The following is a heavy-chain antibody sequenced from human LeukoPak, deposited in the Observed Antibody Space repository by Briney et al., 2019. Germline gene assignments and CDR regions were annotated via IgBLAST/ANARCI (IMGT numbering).Heavy chain of an antibody. Sequence: PGGSLRLSCAASGFTFSSYAMSWVRQAPGKGLEWVSPISGSGGAGTYYADSVKGRFTISRDNSKNTLYLPMNSLRAEDTAVYYCVKDRGGSPFYGMDVWGQGTTVTVSS. D-gene: IGHD1-26*01. J-gene: IGHJ6*02. CDR3: VKDRGGSPFYGMDV. CDR2: ISGSGGAGT. CDR1: GFTFSSYA. V-gene: IGHV3-23*01.